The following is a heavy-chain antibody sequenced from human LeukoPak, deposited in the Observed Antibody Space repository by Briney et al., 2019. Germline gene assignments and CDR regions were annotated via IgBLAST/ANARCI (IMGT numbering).Heavy chain of an antibody. CDR1: GGSISTYY. J-gene: IGHJ5*02. CDR2: IYYSGST. V-gene: IGHV4-59*12. Sequence: SETLSLTCTVSGGSISTYYWSWIRQPPGKGLEWIGYIYYSGSTNYNPSLKSRVAISVDTSKNQFSLKLSSVTAADTAVYYCARRRWLQLRITRNWFDPWGQGTLVTVSS. CDR3: ARRRWLQLRITRNWFDP. D-gene: IGHD5-24*01.